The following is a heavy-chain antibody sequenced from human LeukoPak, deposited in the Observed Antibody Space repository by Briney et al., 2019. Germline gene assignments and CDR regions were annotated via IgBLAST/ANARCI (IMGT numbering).Heavy chain of an antibody. Sequence: GGSLRLSCAASGFTFSSYGMHWVRQAPGKGLEWVAVIWYDGSNKYYADSVKGRFTISRDNSKNTLYLQMNSLRAEDTAVYYCAREAPGYDILTGYYDYWGQGTLVTVSS. CDR1: GFTFSSYG. D-gene: IGHD3-9*01. CDR3: AREAPGYDILTGYYDY. CDR2: IWYDGSNK. J-gene: IGHJ4*02. V-gene: IGHV3-33*01.